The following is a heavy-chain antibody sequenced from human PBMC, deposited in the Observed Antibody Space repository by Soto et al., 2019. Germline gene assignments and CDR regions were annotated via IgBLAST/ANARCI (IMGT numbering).Heavy chain of an antibody. CDR3: AMGVDYYYGMDV. CDR2: IIPIFGTA. CDR1: GGAFSSYA. D-gene: IGHD3-16*01. Sequence: SLKVPCKASGGAFSSYAIIWVRQAPGQGLEWMGGIIPIFGTANYAQKFQGRVTITADESTSTAYMELSSLRSEDTAVYYCAMGVDYYYGMDVWGQGTKVTVSS. V-gene: IGHV1-69*13. J-gene: IGHJ6*02.